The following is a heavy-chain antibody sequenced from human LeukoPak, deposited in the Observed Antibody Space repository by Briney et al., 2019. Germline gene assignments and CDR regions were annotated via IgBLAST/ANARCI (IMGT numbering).Heavy chain of an antibody. D-gene: IGHD1-26*01. Sequence: SETLSLTCAVYGGSYSGYYWSWIRQPPGKGLEWIGEINHSGSTNYNPSLKSRVTISVDTSKNQFSLKLSSVTAADTAVYYCARGPRVGSSHFDYWGQGTLVTVFS. CDR1: GGSYSGYY. CDR3: ARGPRVGSSHFDY. J-gene: IGHJ4*02. V-gene: IGHV4-34*01. CDR2: INHSGST.